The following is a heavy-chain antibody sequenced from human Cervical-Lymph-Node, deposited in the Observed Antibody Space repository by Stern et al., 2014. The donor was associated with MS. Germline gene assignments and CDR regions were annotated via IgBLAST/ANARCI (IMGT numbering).Heavy chain of an antibody. J-gene: IGHJ4*02. Sequence: EVQLVESGGGLIQPGGSLRLSCAVSGFNVSEKYMNWVRQAPGKGLEWGSVIYSGGNTYYADSVKGRFTISRDNSKNTLYLQMNSLRAEDTAVYYCARLLIAGGSMVDYWGQGSLVTVSS. D-gene: IGHD1-26*01. V-gene: IGHV3-53*01. CDR1: GFNVSEKY. CDR2: IYSGGNT. CDR3: ARLLIAGGSMVDY.